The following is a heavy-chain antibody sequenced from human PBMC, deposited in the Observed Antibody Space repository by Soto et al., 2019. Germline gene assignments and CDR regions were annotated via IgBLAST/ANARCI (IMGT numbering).Heavy chain of an antibody. Sequence: QITLKESGPTLVKPTQTLTLTCTFSGFSLNSSGVGVGWIRQPPGKALEWLALIYWNDEMHYSPTLKSRLTVTEDASKHQVVLTVTNMDPVDKATYYCAHRRFAKYSSLPADFDYWGQGILVTVSS. CDR3: AHRRFAKYSSLPADFDY. CDR2: IYWNDEM. V-gene: IGHV2-5*01. J-gene: IGHJ4*02. CDR1: GFSLNSSGVG. D-gene: IGHD6-6*01.